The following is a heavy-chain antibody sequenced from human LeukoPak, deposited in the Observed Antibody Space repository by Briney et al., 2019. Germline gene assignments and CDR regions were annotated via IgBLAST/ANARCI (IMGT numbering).Heavy chain of an antibody. CDR3: ARGGLSGQRTDLFDI. CDR2: ISYDGSNK. Sequence: GGSLRLSCAASGFTFSSYGMHWVRQAPGKGLEWVAVISYDGSNKYYADSVKGRFTISRDNSKNTLYLQMNSLRAEDTAVYYCARGGLSGQRTDLFDIWGQGTMVTVSS. D-gene: IGHD2/OR15-2a*01. V-gene: IGHV3-30*03. J-gene: IGHJ3*02. CDR1: GFTFSSYG.